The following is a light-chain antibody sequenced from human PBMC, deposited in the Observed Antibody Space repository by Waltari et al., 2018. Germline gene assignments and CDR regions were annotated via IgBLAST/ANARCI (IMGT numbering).Light chain of an antibody. CDR2: KAS. CDR3: QQGKT. Sequence: DIQMTQSPSTRSASVGDRVTITCRASQSISSWLAWYQQKPGKAPKLLIYKASSLESGGPSRFSGSGSGTEFTLTISSLQPDDFATYYCQQGKTFGQGTKVEIK. J-gene: IGKJ1*01. CDR1: QSISSW. V-gene: IGKV1-5*03.